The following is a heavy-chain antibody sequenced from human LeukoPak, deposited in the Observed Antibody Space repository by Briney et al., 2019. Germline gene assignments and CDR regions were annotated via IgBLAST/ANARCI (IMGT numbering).Heavy chain of an antibody. Sequence: GGSLRLSCAASGFTFSSYDMSWVRQAPGKGLERVSAISAGGSSTYYADSVKGRFTISRDNSKNTLYLQMNSLRAEDTAVYYCAKLAEDSSGYSDYWGQGTLVTVSS. CDR1: GFTFSSYD. CDR3: AKLAEDSSGYSDY. CDR2: ISAGGSST. J-gene: IGHJ4*02. V-gene: IGHV3-23*01. D-gene: IGHD3-22*01.